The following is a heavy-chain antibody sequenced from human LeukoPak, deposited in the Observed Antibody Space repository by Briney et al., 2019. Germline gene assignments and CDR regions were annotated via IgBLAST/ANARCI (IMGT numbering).Heavy chain of an antibody. CDR1: GFTFSIYA. V-gene: IGHV3-23*01. CDR2: ISGRGDST. D-gene: IGHD1-26*01. CDR3: ARRKVGGTGDY. J-gene: IGHJ4*02. Sequence: GGSLRLSCAGSGFTFSIYAMTWVRQAPGKGLEWVSSISGRGDSTNYADSVKGRFTISRDNSKNTLFLQVDSLRAEDSAIYYCARRKVGGTGDYWGQGTQVSVSS.